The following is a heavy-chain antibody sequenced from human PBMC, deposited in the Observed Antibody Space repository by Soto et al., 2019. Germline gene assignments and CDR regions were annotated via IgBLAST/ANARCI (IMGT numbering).Heavy chain of an antibody. Sequence: QVQLQESGPRLVKPSETVSLTCTVSGGSVSSDTHYWSWIRLPPGKRLEWIGILYSSGSTNYNPYLKSRVTMSVDTSKNQFSLKLRSVIVADTAVYHCARFVRSCSGTTCYTRADVWGQGTTVSVSS. CDR3: ARFVRSCSGTTCYTRADV. CDR2: LYSSGST. D-gene: IGHD2-2*02. CDR1: GGSVSSDTHY. V-gene: IGHV4-61*01. J-gene: IGHJ6*02.